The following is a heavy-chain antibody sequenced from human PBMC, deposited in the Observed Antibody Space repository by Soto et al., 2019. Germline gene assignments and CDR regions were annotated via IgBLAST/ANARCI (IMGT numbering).Heavy chain of an antibody. Sequence: VQLVESGGGVVQPGRSLRLSCDASGFPFSRHGMHWVRQAPGKGLEWVAVLSYDGSNKYYADSVKGRFTISRDNSKNTLFLQLDSLRTEDTAVYFCARDLYGDYPAFEIWGQGTMVTVSS. J-gene: IGHJ3*02. CDR3: ARDLYGDYPAFEI. V-gene: IGHV3-30*03. CDR2: LSYDGSNK. D-gene: IGHD4-17*01. CDR1: GFPFSRHG.